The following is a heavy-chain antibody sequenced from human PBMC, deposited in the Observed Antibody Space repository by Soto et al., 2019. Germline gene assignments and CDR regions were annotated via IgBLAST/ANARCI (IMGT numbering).Heavy chain of an antibody. CDR1: GFTFSSYA. CDR3: ARDPAYYYDSSGYPKPFVAFDI. CDR2: ISGSGGST. D-gene: IGHD3-22*01. J-gene: IGHJ3*02. V-gene: IGHV3-23*01. Sequence: EVQLLESGGGLVQPGGSLRLSCAASGFTFSSYAMSWVRQAPGKGLEWVSAISGSGGSTYYADSVKGRFTISRDNSKNTLYLQMNSLRAEDTAVYYCARDPAYYYDSSGYPKPFVAFDIWGQGTMVTVSS.